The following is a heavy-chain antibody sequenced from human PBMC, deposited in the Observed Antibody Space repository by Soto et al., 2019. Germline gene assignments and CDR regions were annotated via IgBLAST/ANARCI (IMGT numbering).Heavy chain of an antibody. CDR1: GFTFSSYA. V-gene: IGHV3-23*01. CDR2: ISGSGGST. CDR3: AKVETVTTLLIDHFDY. Sequence: GGSLRLSCAASGFTFSSYAMSWVRQAPGKGLEWVSAISGSGGSTYYADSVKGRFTISRDNSKNTLYLQMNSLRAEDTAVYYCAKVETVTTLLIDHFDYWGQGTLVTVSS. J-gene: IGHJ4*02. D-gene: IGHD4-4*01.